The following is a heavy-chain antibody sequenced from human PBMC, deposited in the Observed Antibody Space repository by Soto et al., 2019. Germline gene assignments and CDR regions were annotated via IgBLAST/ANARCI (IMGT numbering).Heavy chain of an antibody. CDR1: GDSVSSNSAA. Sequence: PSQTLSLTCAISGDSVSSNSAAWNWIRQSPSRGLEWLGRTYYRSKWYNDYAVSVKSRITINPDTSKNQFSLQLNSVTPEDTAVYYCARDLHYGWPQAAPYYFDYWGQGTLVTVSS. V-gene: IGHV6-1*01. CDR3: ARDLHYGWPQAAPYYFDY. CDR2: TYYRSKWYN. D-gene: IGHD4-17*01. J-gene: IGHJ4*02.